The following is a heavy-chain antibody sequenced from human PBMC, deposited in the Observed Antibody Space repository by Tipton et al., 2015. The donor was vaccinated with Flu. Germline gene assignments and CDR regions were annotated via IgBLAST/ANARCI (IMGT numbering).Heavy chain of an antibody. V-gene: IGHV3-21*01. J-gene: IGHJ6*02. D-gene: IGHD1-26*01. CDR3: ARDKTSVGAQPFYYYYGMDV. CDR2: ISSSSSYI. CDR1: GFTFSSYS. Sequence: SLRLSCAASGFTFSSYSMNWVRQAPGKGLEWVSSISSSSSYIYYADSVKGRFPISRDNAKNSLYLQMNSLRAEDTAVYYCARDKTSVGAQPFYYYYGMDVWGQGTTVTVSS.